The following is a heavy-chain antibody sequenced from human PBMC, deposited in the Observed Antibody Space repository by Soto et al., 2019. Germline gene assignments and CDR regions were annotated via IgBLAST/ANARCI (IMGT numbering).Heavy chain of an antibody. Sequence: EVQVLESGGDLVQPGGSLRLSCAASGFPFDCCAMSWFRQAPGKGLEWVSTMHGGGDLTHYTDSVKGRFTISRDNSRKPLLQQRNLRSDEATALYFGAKNRGPGSYTCGSFEVLGRGTLVTVSS. D-gene: IGHD3-10*01. J-gene: IGHJ2*01. CDR2: MHGGGDLT. V-gene: IGHV3-23*01. CDR3: AKNRGPGSYTCGSFEV. CDR1: GFPFDCCA.